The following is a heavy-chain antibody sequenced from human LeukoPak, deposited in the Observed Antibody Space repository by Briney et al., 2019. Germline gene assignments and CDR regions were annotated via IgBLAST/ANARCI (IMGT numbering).Heavy chain of an antibody. CDR2: IHYSGST. D-gene: IGHD5-12*01. J-gene: IGHJ4*02. CDR3: ARGQRGFPF. CDR1: GGSISPYY. Sequence: PSETLSLTCTVSGGSISPYYWTWVRQPPGKGLEWIGNIHYSGSTDSNPSLKSRVTFSVDTSKNQFSLEMSSVTAADSAMYYCARGQRGFPFWGQGTLVTVSS. V-gene: IGHV4-59*01.